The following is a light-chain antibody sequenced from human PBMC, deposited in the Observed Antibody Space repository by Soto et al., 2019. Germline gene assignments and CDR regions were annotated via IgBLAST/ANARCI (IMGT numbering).Light chain of an antibody. V-gene: IGKV1-39*01. CDR3: QQSYSTPRD. CDR1: QSISNS. CDR2: AAS. Sequence: DIQITQSPSSLSSYLGDRVTITCRASQSISNSLNWYQQKPGRAPKLLIYAASSLQSGVPSRFSGSGSGTDFILTISSLQPEDFATYYCQQSYSTPRDFGQGTRLEIK. J-gene: IGKJ5*01.